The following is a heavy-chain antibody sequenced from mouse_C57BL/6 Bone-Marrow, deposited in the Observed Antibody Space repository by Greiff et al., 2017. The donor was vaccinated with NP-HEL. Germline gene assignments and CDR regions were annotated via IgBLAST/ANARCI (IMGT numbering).Heavy chain of an antibody. D-gene: IGHD1-1*01. Sequence: QVQLKQPGAELVMPGASVKLSCKASGYTFTSYWMHWVKQRPGQGLEWIGEIDPSDSYTNYNQKFKGKSTLTVDKSSSTAYMQLSSLTSEDSAVYYGARLGIYYYGSSFDCWGQGTTLTVTS. J-gene: IGHJ2*01. CDR3: ARLGIYYYGSSFDC. CDR2: IDPSDSYT. V-gene: IGHV1-69*01. CDR1: GYTFTSYW.